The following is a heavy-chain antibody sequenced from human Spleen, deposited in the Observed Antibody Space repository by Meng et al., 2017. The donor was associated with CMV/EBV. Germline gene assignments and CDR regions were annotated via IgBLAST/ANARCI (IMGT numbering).Heavy chain of an antibody. CDR1: GYTFTSYY. D-gene: IGHD3-10*01. CDR2: INPSGGSA. J-gene: IGHJ4*02. Sequence: KASGYTFTSYYIHWVRQAPGQGLEWMGIINPSGGSATYAQRFQGRVTITSDTSTNTVYMQLSSLRSEDTAIYYCARILWFGELSFGYWGQGALVTVSS. CDR3: ARILWFGELSFGY. V-gene: IGHV1-46*01.